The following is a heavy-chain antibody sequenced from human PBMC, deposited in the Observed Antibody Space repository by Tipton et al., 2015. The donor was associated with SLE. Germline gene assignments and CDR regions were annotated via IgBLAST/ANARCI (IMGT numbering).Heavy chain of an antibody. D-gene: IGHD3-22*01. Sequence: GSLRLSCAASGFTFSSYSMNWVRQAPGKGLEWVSSISSSSSYIYYADSVKGRFTISRDNAKNSLYLQMNSLRAEDTAVYYCARDYDSSGYYFDYYYYYGMDVWGQGTTVTVSS. CDR2: ISSSSSYI. J-gene: IGHJ6*02. CDR3: ARDYDSSGYYFDYYYYYGMDV. V-gene: IGHV3-21*01. CDR1: GFTFSSYS.